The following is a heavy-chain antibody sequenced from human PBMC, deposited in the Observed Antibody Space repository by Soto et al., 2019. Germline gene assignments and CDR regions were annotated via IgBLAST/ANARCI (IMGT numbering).Heavy chain of an antibody. Sequence: QVQLQESGPGLVKPSETLSLTCTVSGGSISSYYWSWIRQPPGKGLEWIGYIYYSGITNYNPSLKSRVTISVDTSKNQFSLKLSSVTAADTAVYYCARSRYSGYDSLDYWGQGTLVTVSS. CDR3: ARSRYSGYDSLDY. CDR2: IYYSGIT. CDR1: GGSISSYY. J-gene: IGHJ4*02. D-gene: IGHD5-12*01. V-gene: IGHV4-59*08.